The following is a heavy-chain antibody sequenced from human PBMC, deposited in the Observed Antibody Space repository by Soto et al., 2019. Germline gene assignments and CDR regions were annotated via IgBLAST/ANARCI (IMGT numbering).Heavy chain of an antibody. Sequence: QVQLVQSGAEVKKPGSSVKVSCKASGGTFSSYAISWVRQAPGQGLEWMGGIIPIFGTANYAQKFQGRVTITADESTSTAYMELSSLRSEDTAVYYCARCNVDTAMDYYYYCMDVWGQGTTVTVSS. CDR1: GGTFSSYA. J-gene: IGHJ6*02. CDR2: IIPIFGTA. D-gene: IGHD5-18*01. CDR3: ARCNVDTAMDYYYYCMDV. V-gene: IGHV1-69*01.